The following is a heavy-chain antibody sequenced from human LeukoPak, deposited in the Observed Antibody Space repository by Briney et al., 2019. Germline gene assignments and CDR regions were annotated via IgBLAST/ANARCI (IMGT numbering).Heavy chain of an antibody. Sequence: ASVKVSCKASGYTFTSYGISWVRQAPGQGLEWMGWISAYNGNTNYVQKLQGRVTMTTDTSTSTAYMELRSLRSDDTAVYYCARAKLRYFDWPPFDYWGQGTLVTVSS. CDR2: ISAYNGNT. V-gene: IGHV1-18*01. CDR1: GYTFTSYG. CDR3: ARAKLRYFDWPPFDY. D-gene: IGHD3-9*01. J-gene: IGHJ4*02.